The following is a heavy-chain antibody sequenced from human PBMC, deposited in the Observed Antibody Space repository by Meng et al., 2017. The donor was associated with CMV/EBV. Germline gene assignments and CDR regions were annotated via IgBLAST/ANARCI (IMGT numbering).Heavy chain of an antibody. J-gene: IGHJ4*02. V-gene: IGHV3-11*01. CDR1: DFSLRGNH. CDR3: ASHEYTYGPLEH. D-gene: IGHD5-18*01. CDR2: IDVSGSLR. Sequence: CAPSDFSLRGNHIPWIRHLPGKGLEWISVIDVSGSLRNYAESVRGRFTVSRDNDDDSLYLQMNNLRVEDTAVYYCASHEYTYGPLEHWGQGTLVTVSS.